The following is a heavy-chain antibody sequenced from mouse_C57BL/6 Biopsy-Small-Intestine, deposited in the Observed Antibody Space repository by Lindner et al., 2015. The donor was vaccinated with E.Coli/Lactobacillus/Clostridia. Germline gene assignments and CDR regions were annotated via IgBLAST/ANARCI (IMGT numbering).Heavy chain of an antibody. Sequence: VQLQESGPELVKPGASVKISCKASGYAFNNSWMNWVKQRPGKGLEWIGRIYPGDGNTIYNGKFKGKAILTADTSSNTAYMQLSTLTSEDSAVYFCVRSTLWFAYWGQGTLVTVSA. CDR1: GYAFNNSW. CDR2: IYPGDGNT. J-gene: IGHJ3*01. V-gene: IGHV1-82*01. CDR3: VRSTLWFAY.